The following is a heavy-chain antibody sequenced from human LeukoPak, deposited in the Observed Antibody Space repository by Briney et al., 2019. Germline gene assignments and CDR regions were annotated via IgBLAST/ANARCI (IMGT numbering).Heavy chain of an antibody. D-gene: IGHD3-10*01. J-gene: IGHJ4*02. Sequence: GGSLRLSCAASGFTFSSYSMNWVRQAPGKGLEWVSAISGSGGSTYYADSVKGRFTISRDNSKNTLYLQMNSLKTEDTAVYYCTTVLLWFGELLTYFDYWGQGTLVTVSS. CDR3: TTVLLWFGELLTYFDY. V-gene: IGHV3-23*01. CDR1: GFTFSSYS. CDR2: ISGSGGST.